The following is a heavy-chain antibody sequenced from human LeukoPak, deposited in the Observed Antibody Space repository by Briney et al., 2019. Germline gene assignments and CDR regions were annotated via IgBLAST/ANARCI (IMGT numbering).Heavy chain of an antibody. CDR1: GFTFSSYS. J-gene: IGHJ4*02. CDR2: ISSSSSTI. CDR3: ARSTYCSSTSCPFDY. D-gene: IGHD2-2*01. Sequence: TGGSLRLSCAASGFTFSSYSMNWVRQAPGKGLEWVSYISSSSSTIYYADSVKGRFTISRDTSKNTLDLQINSLRPEDTAVYYCARSTYCSSTSCPFDYWGQGTLVTVSS. V-gene: IGHV3-48*01.